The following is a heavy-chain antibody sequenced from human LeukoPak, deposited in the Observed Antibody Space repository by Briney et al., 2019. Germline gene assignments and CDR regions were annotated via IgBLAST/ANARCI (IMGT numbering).Heavy chain of an antibody. V-gene: IGHV4-30-4*01. CDR3: ARDQLGTSSYV. CDR2: IYYSGST. Sequence: SETLSLTCTVSGGSLSSGDYYWSWIRQPPGKGLEWIGYIYYSGSTYYNPSLKSRVTISVDTSKNQFSLKLSSVTAADTAVYYCARDQLGTSSYVWGQGTLVTVSS. D-gene: IGHD5-18*01. J-gene: IGHJ4*02. CDR1: GGSLSSGDYY.